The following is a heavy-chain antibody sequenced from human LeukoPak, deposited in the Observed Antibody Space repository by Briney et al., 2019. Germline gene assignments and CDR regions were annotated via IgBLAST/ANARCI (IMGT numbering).Heavy chain of an antibody. V-gene: IGHV6-1*01. Sequence: SKTLSLTCAISGDSVSSNSASWNWLMQSPSSGLEWLGRTYNMYNWYNDYAVSVNSLITISPDTSKNQFSLQLNSVTPEDTAVYYCARSHHSYFFDYWGQGALVSVAS. D-gene: IGHD6-6*01. J-gene: IGHJ4*02. CDR3: ARSHHSYFFDY. CDR1: GDSVSSNSAS. CDR2: TYNMYNWYN.